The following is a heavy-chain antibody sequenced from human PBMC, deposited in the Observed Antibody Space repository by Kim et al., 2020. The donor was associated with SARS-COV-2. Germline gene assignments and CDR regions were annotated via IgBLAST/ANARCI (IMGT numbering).Heavy chain of an antibody. CDR1: GFTFSDYY. CDR3: ARDRRNYDFWSGYYRKTYMDV. Sequence: GGSLRLSCAASGFTFSDYYMSWIRQAPGKGLEWVSYISSSGSTIYYADSVKGRFTISRDNAKNSLYLQMNSLRAEDTAVYYRARDRRNYDFWSGYYRKTYMDVWGKGTTVTVSS. CDR2: ISSSGSTI. D-gene: IGHD3-3*01. V-gene: IGHV3-11*01. J-gene: IGHJ6*03.